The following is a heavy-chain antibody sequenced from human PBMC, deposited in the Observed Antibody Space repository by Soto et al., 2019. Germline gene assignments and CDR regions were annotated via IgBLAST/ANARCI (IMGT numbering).Heavy chain of an antibody. V-gene: IGHV1-8*01. J-gene: IGHJ4*02. CDR3: PRRAEPHAWNGSGADKYYSDF. D-gene: IGHD1-1*01. CDR1: RDALTSYD. CDR2: MNPNTGNS. Sequence: APVEASCGASRDALTSYDSYWVRQSTGQGREWMGLMNPNTGNSAYAQKFQGRVTGTSDTSINTVHMELNSLSSEDTAVYYCPRRAEPHAWNGSGADKYYSDFWRQGTLDTVSS.